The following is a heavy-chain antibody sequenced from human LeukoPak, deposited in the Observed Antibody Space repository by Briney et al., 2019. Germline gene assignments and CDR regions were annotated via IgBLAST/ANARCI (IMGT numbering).Heavy chain of an antibody. V-gene: IGHV3-7*01. CDR3: ARERMYSGSGSTYPYYDY. CDR2: IKPVGSEK. Sequence: GGSLRLSCAASGFTFSSYWMSWVRQSPGKGLEWVANIKPVGSEKYFMDSVKGRFTISRDNAKNALYLEMNSLRAEDTAEYFCARERMYSGSGSTYPYYDYWGQGTLVTVSS. CDR1: GFTFSSYW. J-gene: IGHJ4*02. D-gene: IGHD3-10*01.